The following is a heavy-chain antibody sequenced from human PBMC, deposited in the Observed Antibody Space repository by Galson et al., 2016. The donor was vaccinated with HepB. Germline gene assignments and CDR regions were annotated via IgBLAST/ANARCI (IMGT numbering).Heavy chain of an antibody. V-gene: IGHV3-15*01. CDR2: IKSYTDGGTT. CDR3: TTSSTRGYTYGPSAY. J-gene: IGHJ4*02. CDR1: GFTFSRVW. Sequence: SLRLSCAASGFTFSRVWMNWVRQAPGKGLEWVGRIKSYTDGGTTEYAAPMKGRFTFSRDESNNRLYLQMNSLKAEDTAVYYCTTSSTRGYTYGPSAYWGRGTLVAVSS. D-gene: IGHD5-18*01.